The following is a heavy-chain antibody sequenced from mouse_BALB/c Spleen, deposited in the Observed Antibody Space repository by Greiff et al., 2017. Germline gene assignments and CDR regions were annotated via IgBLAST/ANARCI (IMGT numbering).Heavy chain of an antibody. V-gene: IGHV1S56*01. Sequence: VKLVESGPELVKPGASVRISCKASGYTFTSYYIHWVKQRPGQGLEWIGWIYPGNVNTKYNEKFKGKATLTADKSSSTAYMQLSSLTSEDSAVYFCARSIAITTVVAPFDYWGQGTTLTVSS. J-gene: IGHJ2*01. CDR2: IYPGNVNT. CDR1: GYTFTSYY. D-gene: IGHD1-1*01. CDR3: ARSIAITTVVAPFDY.